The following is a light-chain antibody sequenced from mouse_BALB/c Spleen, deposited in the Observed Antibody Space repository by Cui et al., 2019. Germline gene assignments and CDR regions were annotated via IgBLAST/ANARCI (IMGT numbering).Light chain of an antibody. CDR1: RSIGTS. V-gene: IGKV5-48*01. CDR2: YAS. J-gene: IGKJ1*01. Sequence: DILLTQSPAILSVSPGERVSFSCRASRSIGTSIHWYQQRTNGSPRLLIKYASESISGIPSRFSGSGSGTDFTLSINSVESEDIADYYCQQSNSWPTWTFGGGTKLEIK. CDR3: QQSNSWPTWT.